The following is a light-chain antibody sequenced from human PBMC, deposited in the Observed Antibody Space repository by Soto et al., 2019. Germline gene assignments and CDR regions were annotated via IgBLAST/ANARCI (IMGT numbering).Light chain of an antibody. CDR3: QQYNNWLIT. CDR1: QSVSSN. J-gene: IGKJ5*01. V-gene: IGKV3-15*01. Sequence: EIVMTQSPATLSVSPGERATLSCRASQSVSSNLAWYQQKPGQAPRLLIYGASTRATGIPAGFSGSGSGTEFTLTISSLQSEDFAVYYCQQYNNWLITFGQGTRLESK. CDR2: GAS.